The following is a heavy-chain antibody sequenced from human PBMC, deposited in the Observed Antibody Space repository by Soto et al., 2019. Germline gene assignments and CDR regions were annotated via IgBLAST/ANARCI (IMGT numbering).Heavy chain of an antibody. Sequence: QLQLQESGSGLVKPSQTLSLTCAVSGGSISGTTYSWSWIRQPPGKGLEWIGYIYDSGNTYYNPSLKSQFSISVDRSKNQFSPKLSSVTAADTAVYYCARGQGAAAGHSNFDYWGQGALVTVSS. CDR3: ARGQGAAAGHSNFDY. D-gene: IGHD6-13*01. J-gene: IGHJ4*02. V-gene: IGHV4-30-2*01. CDR1: GGSISGTTYS. CDR2: IYDSGNT.